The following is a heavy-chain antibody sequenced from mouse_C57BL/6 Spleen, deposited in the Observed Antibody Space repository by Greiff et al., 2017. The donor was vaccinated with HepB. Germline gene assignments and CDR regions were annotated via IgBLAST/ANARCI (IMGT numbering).Heavy chain of an antibody. J-gene: IGHJ4*01. CDR1: GYTFTSYG. D-gene: IGHD2-4*01. CDR2: IYPRSGNT. Sequence: QVQLQQPGAELARPGASVKLSCKASGYTFTSYGISWVKQRTGQGLEWIGEIYPRSGNTYYNEKFKGKATLTADKSSSTAYMELRSLTSEDSAVYFCARKGGYYDYDVGYAMDYWGQGTSVTVSS. V-gene: IGHV1-81*01. CDR3: ARKGGYYDYDVGYAMDY.